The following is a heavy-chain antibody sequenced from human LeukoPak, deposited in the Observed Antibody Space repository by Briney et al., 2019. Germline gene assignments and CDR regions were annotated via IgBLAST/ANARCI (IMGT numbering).Heavy chain of an antibody. CDR1: GFTFSSYG. CDR3: ARERVYGSGSVNPPYDY. V-gene: IGHV3-33*01. Sequence: GGSLRLSCAASGFTFSSYGVHWVRQAPGKGLEWVAVIWSDVSNRYYAESVKGRFTISRDNSKNTLYLQMNSLRAEDTAVYYCARERVYGSGSVNPPYDYWGQGTLVTVSS. CDR2: IWSDVSNR. J-gene: IGHJ4*02. D-gene: IGHD3-10*01.